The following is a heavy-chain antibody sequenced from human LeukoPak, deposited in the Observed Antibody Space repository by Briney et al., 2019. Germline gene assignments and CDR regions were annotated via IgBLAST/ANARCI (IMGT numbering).Heavy chain of an antibody. CDR2: ISWNSGSI. CDR3: AKGLGGWYYDNFDY. Sequence: GGSLTLSCAASGFTFDDYAMHWVRQAPGKGLEWVSGISWNSGSIGCADSVKGRFTISRDNAKNSLYLQMNSLRAGDTALYYCAKGLGGWYYDNFDYWGQGTLVTVSS. D-gene: IGHD6-19*01. J-gene: IGHJ4*02. CDR1: GFTFDDYA. V-gene: IGHV3-9*01.